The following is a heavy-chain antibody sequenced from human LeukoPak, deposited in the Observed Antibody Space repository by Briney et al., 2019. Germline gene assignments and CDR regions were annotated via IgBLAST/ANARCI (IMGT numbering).Heavy chain of an antibody. CDR2: NNPNSGGT. CDR1: GYTFTGYY. D-gene: IGHD6-25*01. CDR3: AREASARASRRGWFDP. Sequence: VASVKVSCKASGYTFTGYYMHWVRLAPGQGLEWMGWNNPNSGGTNYAQKFQGRVTMTRDTSISTAYMELSRLRSDDTAVYYCAREASARASRRGWFDPWGQGTLVTVSS. J-gene: IGHJ5*02. V-gene: IGHV1-2*02.